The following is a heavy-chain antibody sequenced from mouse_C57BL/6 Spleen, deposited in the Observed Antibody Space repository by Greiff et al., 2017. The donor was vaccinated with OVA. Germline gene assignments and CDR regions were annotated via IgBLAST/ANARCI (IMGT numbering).Heavy chain of an antibody. V-gene: IGHV2-4*01. CDR3: AKKDPFYYAMDY. Sequence: VQLKQSGPGLVQPSQSLSITCTVSGFSLTSYGVPWVRQPPGKGLEWLGVIWSGGSTDYNAAFISRLSISKDNSKSQVFFKMNSLQADDTAIYYCAKKDPFYYAMDYWGQGTSVTVSS. J-gene: IGHJ4*01. CDR1: GFSLTSYG. CDR2: IWSGGST.